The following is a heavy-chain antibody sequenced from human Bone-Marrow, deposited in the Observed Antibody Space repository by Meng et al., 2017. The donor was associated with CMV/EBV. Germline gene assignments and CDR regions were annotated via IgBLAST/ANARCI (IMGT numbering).Heavy chain of an antibody. D-gene: IGHD3-3*01. J-gene: IGHJ4*02. Sequence: GSISSYYWSWIRQPPGKGLEWIGYIYYSGSTNYNPSLKSRVTISVDTSKNQFSLKLSSVTAADTAVYYCARVRFLEWLLSEYYFDYWGQGTLVTVSS. CDR3: ARVRFLEWLLSEYYFDY. V-gene: IGHV4-59*01. CDR2: IYYSGST. CDR1: GSISSYY.